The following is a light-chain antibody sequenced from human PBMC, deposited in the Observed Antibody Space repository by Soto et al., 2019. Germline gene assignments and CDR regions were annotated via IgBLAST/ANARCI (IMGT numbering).Light chain of an antibody. Sequence: QSVLTQPPSASGSPGQSVIISCTGTSSDIGFYNYVSWYQHHPGRAPKLIIYDVNKRPSGVPHRFSGSKSGDSASLTVSGLQPEDEADYYCSSYEGKNSLVFGTGTKVTVL. CDR3: SSYEGKNSLV. V-gene: IGLV2-8*01. J-gene: IGLJ1*01. CDR2: DVN. CDR1: SSDIGFYNY.